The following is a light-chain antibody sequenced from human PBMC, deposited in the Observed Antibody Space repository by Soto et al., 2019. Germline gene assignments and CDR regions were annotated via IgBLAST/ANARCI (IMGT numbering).Light chain of an antibody. Sequence: QSALTQPRSVSGSPGQSVTISCTGTSSDVGGYNYVSWYQQHPGKAPKLMIFDVSARPSGVPDRFSGSKSGNTASLTISGLQAEDEADYYCCSYAAINTVVFGGGTQLTVL. CDR3: CSYAAINTVV. CDR1: SSDVGGYNY. J-gene: IGLJ2*01. CDR2: DVS. V-gene: IGLV2-11*01.